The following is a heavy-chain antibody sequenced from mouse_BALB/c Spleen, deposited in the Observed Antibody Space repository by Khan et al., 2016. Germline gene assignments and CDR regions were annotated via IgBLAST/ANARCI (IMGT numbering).Heavy chain of an antibody. Sequence: QVQLQQPGAELVRPGASVKLSCKASGYTFTSFWINWVKQRPGQGLEWIGHIYPSDSYTDYNPKFKDRATLTVDKSSNTAYMQLNRPTSEGSAVYYCTRGTGYFDYWGQGTTLTVSS. CDR2: IYPSDSYT. CDR1: GYTFTSFW. J-gene: IGHJ2*01. D-gene: IGHD3-3*01. V-gene: IGHV1-69*02. CDR3: TRGTGYFDY.